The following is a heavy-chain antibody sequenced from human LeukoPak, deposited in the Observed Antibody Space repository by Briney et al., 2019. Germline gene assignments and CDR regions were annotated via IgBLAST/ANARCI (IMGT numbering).Heavy chain of an antibody. V-gene: IGHV3-11*01. CDR3: ASSYCGGDCYPVDY. J-gene: IGHJ4*02. CDR2: ISSSGSTI. CDR1: GFTFSDYY. Sequence: GGSLRLSCAASGFTFSDYYMSWIRQAPGKGLEWVSYISSSGSTIYYADSVKGRFTISRDNAKNSLYLQMNSLRAEDTAVYYCASSYCGGDCYPVDYWGQGTLVTVSS. D-gene: IGHD2-21*02.